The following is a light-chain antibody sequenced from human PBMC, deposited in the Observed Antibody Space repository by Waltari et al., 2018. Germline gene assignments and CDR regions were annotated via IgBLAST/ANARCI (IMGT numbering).Light chain of an antibody. CDR3: QVWHTGTNHVV. Sequence: SYVLTQPPSVSVAPGMTARITCEGTDIASKRFHWYQQRPGQAPVLGMYYNSDRPSGIPERFSGSNSGNTATLTITRVEAGDEADYYCQVWHTGTNHVVFGGGTKLTVL. V-gene: IGLV3-21*04. J-gene: IGLJ2*01. CDR1: DIASKR. CDR2: YNS.